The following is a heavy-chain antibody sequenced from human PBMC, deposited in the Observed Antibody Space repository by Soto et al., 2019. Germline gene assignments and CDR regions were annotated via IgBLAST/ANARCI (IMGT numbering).Heavy chain of an antibody. CDR2: INPNSGGT. CDR1: GYTFNVYD. D-gene: IGHD3-10*01. V-gene: IGHV1-2*02. Sequence: ASVKVSCKASGYTFNVYDMHWMRQAPGQGLEWMGWINPNSGGTNYAQKFQGRVTLTRDTSISTAYMELSSLRSDDTAVYYCTRDASSFSLVGERIPKNWYFDLWGRGALVTVSS. J-gene: IGHJ2*01. CDR3: TRDASSFSLVGERIPKNWYFDL.